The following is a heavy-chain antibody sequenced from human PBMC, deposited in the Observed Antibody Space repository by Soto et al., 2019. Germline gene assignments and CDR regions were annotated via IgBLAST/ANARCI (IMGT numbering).Heavy chain of an antibody. D-gene: IGHD6-13*01. Sequence: PGESLKISCAASGYSFSKHWIGWVRQMPGKGLEGMVIIYPGDSDTRYSPSFQGQVTISADKFINTTYLQWSSLKASDTAIYYCARQAAAGKYYYAMDVWGQGTTVTVSS. CDR3: ARQAAAGKYYYAMDV. CDR1: GYSFSKHW. V-gene: IGHV5-51*01. CDR2: IYPGDSDT. J-gene: IGHJ6*02.